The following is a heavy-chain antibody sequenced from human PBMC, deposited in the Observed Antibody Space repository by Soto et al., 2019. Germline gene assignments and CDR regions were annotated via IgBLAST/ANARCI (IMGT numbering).Heavy chain of an antibody. J-gene: IGHJ6*02. Sequence: QVQLVQSGAEVKKPGSSVKVSCKASGGTFSSYAISWVRQAPGQGLEWMGGIIPIFGTANYAQKFQGRVTITADESTSTAYMELSSLRSEDTAVYYCAGDPALVGATMVGLGYYYYYGMDVWGQGTTVTVSS. CDR1: GGTFSSYA. V-gene: IGHV1-69*01. CDR3: AGDPALVGATMVGLGYYYYYGMDV. CDR2: IIPIFGTA. D-gene: IGHD1-26*01.